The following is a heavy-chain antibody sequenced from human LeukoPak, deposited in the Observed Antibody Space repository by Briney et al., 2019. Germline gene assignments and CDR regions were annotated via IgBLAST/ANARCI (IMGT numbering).Heavy chain of an antibody. D-gene: IGHD2/OR15-2a*01. CDR1: GGSISSSSYY. Sequence: SETLSLTCTVSGGSISSSSYYWGWIRQPPGKGLEWIGSIYYSGSTYYNPSLKSRVTISVDTSKNQFSLKLSSVTAADTAVYYCARLGRADLLFDYWGQGTLVTVSS. CDR2: IYYSGST. V-gene: IGHV4-39*01. J-gene: IGHJ4*02. CDR3: ARLGRADLLFDY.